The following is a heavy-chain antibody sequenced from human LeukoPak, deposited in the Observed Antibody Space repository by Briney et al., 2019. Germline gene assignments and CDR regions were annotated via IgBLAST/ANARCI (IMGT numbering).Heavy chain of an antibody. J-gene: IGHJ6*02. Sequence: SETLSLTCAVYGGSFSGYYWSWIRQPPGKGLEWIGEINHSGSTNYNPSLKSRVTVSVDTSKNQSSLKLSSVTAADTAVYYCARGRVTMVRGAPPPGYYYYGMDVWGQGTTVTVSS. CDR3: ARGRVTMVRGAPPPGYYYYGMDV. CDR1: GGSFSGYY. V-gene: IGHV4-34*01. D-gene: IGHD3-10*01. CDR2: INHSGST.